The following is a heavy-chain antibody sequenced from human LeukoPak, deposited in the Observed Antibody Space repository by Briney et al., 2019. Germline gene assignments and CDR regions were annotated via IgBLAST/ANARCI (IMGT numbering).Heavy chain of an antibody. J-gene: IGHJ5*02. CDR1: GGSFSGYY. V-gene: IGHV4-34*01. Sequence: SETLSLTCAVYGGSFSGYYWSWIRQPPGKGLEWIGEINHSGSTNYNPSLKSRVTISVDTSKNQFSLKLSSVTAADTAVYYCARGRSSWYLNRPSYNWFDPWGQGTLVTVSS. CDR3: ARGRSSWYLNRPSYNWFDP. CDR2: INHSGST. D-gene: IGHD6-13*01.